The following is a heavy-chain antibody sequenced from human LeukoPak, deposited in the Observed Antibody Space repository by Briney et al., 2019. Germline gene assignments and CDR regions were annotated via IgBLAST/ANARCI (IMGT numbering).Heavy chain of an antibody. D-gene: IGHD3-22*01. CDR3: ASTKRGGIGSSGYYYFDY. CDR2: IYYSGST. CDR1: GGSIRSYY. Sequence: SETLSLTCTVSGGSIRSYYWSWIRQPPGKGLEWIGYIYYSGSTNYNPSLKSRVTISVDTSKNQFSLKLSSVTAADTAVYYCASTKRGGIGSSGYYYFDYWGQGTLVTVSS. J-gene: IGHJ4*02. V-gene: IGHV4-59*01.